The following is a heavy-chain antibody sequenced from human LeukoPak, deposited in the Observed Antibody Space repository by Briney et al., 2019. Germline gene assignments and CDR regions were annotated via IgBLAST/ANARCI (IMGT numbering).Heavy chain of an antibody. J-gene: IGHJ6*02. D-gene: IGHD2-15*01. CDR3: ARGSKRARVGRGAYCSGGSCYPYYYYGMDV. Sequence: SETLSLTCAVYGGSFSGYYWSWIRQPPGKGLEWIGKINHSGSTNYNPSLKSRVTISVDTSKNQFSLKLSSVTAADTAVYYCARGSKRARVGRGAYCSGGSCYPYYYYGMDVWGQGTTVTVSS. V-gene: IGHV4-34*01. CDR2: INHSGST. CDR1: GGSFSGYY.